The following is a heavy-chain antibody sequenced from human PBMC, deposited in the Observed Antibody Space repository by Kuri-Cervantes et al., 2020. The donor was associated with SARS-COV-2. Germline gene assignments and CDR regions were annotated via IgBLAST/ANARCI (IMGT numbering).Heavy chain of an antibody. D-gene: IGHD6-13*01. CDR3: ARRQAGAGTTPDF. J-gene: IGHJ4*02. CDR2: IYEPEST. V-gene: IGHV4-61*09. CDR1: GGSFSNGRFY. Sequence: SQTLSLTCAVSGGSFSNGRFYWSWIRQPVGKGPEWIGHIYEPESTYYNPSLKSRVTMSMDTSKNQFSLRLNSVTAADTAVYYCARRQAGAGTTPDFWGPGILVTVSS.